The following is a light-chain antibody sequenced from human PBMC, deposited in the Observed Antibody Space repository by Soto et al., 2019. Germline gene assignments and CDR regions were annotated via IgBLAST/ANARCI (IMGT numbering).Light chain of an antibody. CDR3: SSYAGTHFV. V-gene: IGLV2-14*01. J-gene: IGLJ1*01. Sequence: QSVLTQPASVSGSPGQSITISCTGTSSDVGGYNYVSWYQQHPGKAPKFMIYDVSNRPSGVSNRFSGSKSGNTASLTVSGLQAEDEADYFCSSYAGTHFVFETGTKVTVL. CDR2: DVS. CDR1: SSDVGGYNY.